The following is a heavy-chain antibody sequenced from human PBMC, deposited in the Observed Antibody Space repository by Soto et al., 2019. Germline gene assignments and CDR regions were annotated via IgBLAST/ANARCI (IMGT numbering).Heavy chain of an antibody. V-gene: IGHV4-4*07. CDR2: IYATGTT. Sequence: ASETLSLTCAVSGFFISSGFYWSWIRKSAGKGLEWIGRIYATGTTDYNPSLKSRVMMSVDTSKKQFSLKLRSVTAADTAVYYCVRDGTKTLRDWFDPWGQGISVTVSS. CDR3: VRDGTKTLRDWFDP. J-gene: IGHJ5*02. D-gene: IGHD1-1*01. CDR1: GFFISSGFY.